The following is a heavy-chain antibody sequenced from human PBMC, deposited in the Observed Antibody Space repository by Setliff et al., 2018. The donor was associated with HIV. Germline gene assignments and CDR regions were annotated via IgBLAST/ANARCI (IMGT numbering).Heavy chain of an antibody. CDR1: GGSTSNYH. CDR2: SYISGST. J-gene: IGHJ3*02. D-gene: IGHD5-12*01. CDR3: ARDHSGYDPDAFDI. Sequence: SETLSLTCTVSGGSTSNYHWSWIRQPAGKGLEWIGRSYISGSTNYNPSLKSRVTMSVDTSKKQFSLKLSSVTAADTAVYYCARDHSGYDPDAFDIWGQGTMVTVSS. V-gene: IGHV4-4*07.